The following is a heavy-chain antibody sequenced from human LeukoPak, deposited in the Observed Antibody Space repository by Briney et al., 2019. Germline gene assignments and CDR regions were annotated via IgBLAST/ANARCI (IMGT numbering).Heavy chain of an antibody. J-gene: IGHJ4*02. CDR1: GGSISSYY. Sequence: SETLSLTCTVSGGSISSYYWSWIRQPPGKGLEWIGYIYYSGSTNYNPSLKSRVTMSVDTSKNQFSLKLSSVTAADTAVYYCARELGGYGDYWGQGTLVTVSS. D-gene: IGHD2-15*01. V-gene: IGHV4-59*12. CDR2: IYYSGST. CDR3: ARELGGYGDY.